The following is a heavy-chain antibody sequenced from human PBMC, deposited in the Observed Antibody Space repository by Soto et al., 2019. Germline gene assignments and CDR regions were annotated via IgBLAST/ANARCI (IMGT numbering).Heavy chain of an antibody. V-gene: IGHV2-5*02. J-gene: IGHJ5*02. CDR1: GFSLSTSGVG. CDR3: AHRRKDGAAHWFDP. CDR2: IYWDDDR. D-gene: IGHD6-25*01. Sequence: ESGPTLVNPTQTLTLTCTFSGFSLSTSGVGVGWIRQPPGKALEWLAVIYWDDDRRYSPSLKSRLTITKDTSKNQVVLTMTNMDPVDTATYYCAHRRKDGAAHWFDPWGQGTLVTVSS.